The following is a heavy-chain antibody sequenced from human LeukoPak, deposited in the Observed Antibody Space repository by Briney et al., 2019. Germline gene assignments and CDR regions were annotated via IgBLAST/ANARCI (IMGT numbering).Heavy chain of an antibody. CDR1: GFTFSSYA. V-gene: IGHV3-30*02. J-gene: IGHJ4*02. CDR2: IRYDGSNK. CDR3: AKAGDSSGYYGYYFDY. D-gene: IGHD3-22*01. Sequence: PGGSLRLSCAASGFTFSSYAMHWVRQAPGKGLEWVAFIRYDGSNKYYADSVKGRFTISRDNSKNTLYLQMNSLRAEDTAVYYCAKAGDSSGYYGYYFDYWGQGTLVTVSS.